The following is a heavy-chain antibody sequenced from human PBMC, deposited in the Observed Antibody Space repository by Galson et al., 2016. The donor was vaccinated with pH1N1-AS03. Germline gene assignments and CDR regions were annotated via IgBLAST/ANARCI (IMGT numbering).Heavy chain of an antibody. CDR3: AHRPSSWPYWYFDL. V-gene: IGHV2-5*02. J-gene: IGHJ2*01. Sequence: PALVKPTQTLTLTCTFSGFSLSTSGVAVGWIRQPPGKALECLALIHWDDDKHYSPSLKSRLTITKDTSKNQVVLTMTNMNPGDTATHYCAHRPSSWPYWYFDLWGRGTLVTVSS. D-gene: IGHD6-13*01. CDR1: GFSLSTSGVA. CDR2: IHWDDDK.